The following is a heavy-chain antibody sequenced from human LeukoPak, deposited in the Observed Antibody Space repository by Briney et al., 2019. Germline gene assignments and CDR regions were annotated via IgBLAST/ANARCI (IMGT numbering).Heavy chain of an antibody. CDR2: ISWNSGSI. J-gene: IGHJ2*01. V-gene: IGHV3-9*01. Sequence: PGRSLRLSCAASGFTFDDYAMHWVRQAPGKGLEWVSGISWNSGSIGYADSVKGRFTISRDNAKNSLYLQMNSLRAEDTALYYCAKDRSGWTAVWYFDLWGRGTLVTVSS. CDR3: AKDRSGWTAVWYFDL. D-gene: IGHD6-19*01. CDR1: GFTFDDYA.